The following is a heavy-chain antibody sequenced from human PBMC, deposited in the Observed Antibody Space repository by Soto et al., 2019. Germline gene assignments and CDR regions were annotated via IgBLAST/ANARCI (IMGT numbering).Heavy chain of an antibody. Sequence: TLSLTCTVSGGSISSGGYYWSWIRQHPGKGLEWIGYIYYSGSTYYNPSLKSRVTISVDTSKNQFSLKLSSVTAADTAVYYCARARFGIVVVPAADVNWFDPWGQGTLVTVSS. CDR3: ARARFGIVVVPAADVNWFDP. CDR2: IYYSGST. D-gene: IGHD2-2*01. V-gene: IGHV4-31*03. CDR1: GGSISSGGYY. J-gene: IGHJ5*02.